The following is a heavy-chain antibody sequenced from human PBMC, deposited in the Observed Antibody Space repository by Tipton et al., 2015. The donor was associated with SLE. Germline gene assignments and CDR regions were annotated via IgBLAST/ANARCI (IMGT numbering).Heavy chain of an antibody. CDR2: IYYSGDS. V-gene: IGHV4-59*12. CDR3: ARDGPDTSGYYLDS. J-gene: IGHJ4*02. Sequence: TLSLTCTVSGGSISRYSWSWIWQAPGKGLEWIGDIYYSGDSYYNPSLKSRVTMSVDTSRNQFSLKVNAVTAADTAVYFCARDGPDTSGYYLDSWGQGTLVTVSS. CDR1: GGSISRYS. D-gene: IGHD3-22*01.